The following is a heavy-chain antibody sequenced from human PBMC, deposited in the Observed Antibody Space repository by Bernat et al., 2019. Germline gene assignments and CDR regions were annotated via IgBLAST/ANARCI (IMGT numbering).Heavy chain of an antibody. J-gene: IGHJ6*02. V-gene: IGHV4-59*08. CDR3: ARLMTTVTDYYGMDV. D-gene: IGHD4-17*01. CDR2: IYYSGST. Sequence: QVQLQESGPGLVKPSETLSLTCTVSGGSNSSYYWSWIRQPPGKGLEWIGYIYYSGSTNYNPSLKSRFTISVDTSKNQFSLKLSSVTAADTAVYYCARLMTTVTDYYGMDVWGQGTTVTVSS. CDR1: GGSNSSYY.